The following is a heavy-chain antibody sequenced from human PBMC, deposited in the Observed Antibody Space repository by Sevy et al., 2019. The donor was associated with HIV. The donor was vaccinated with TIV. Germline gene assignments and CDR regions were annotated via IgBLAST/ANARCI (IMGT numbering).Heavy chain of an antibody. D-gene: IGHD3-16*01. CDR2: VTSDGTT. Sequence: GGSLRLSCAASGLTLTTTGMSWVRPAPGKGLGWVAGVTSDGTTYYADSVRDRFTVSRDNSKNTLYLQLNSLRADDTAVFYCAGGDTTMITDLDYWGQGTLVTVSS. CDR1: GLTLTTTG. J-gene: IGHJ4*02. V-gene: IGHV3-23*01. CDR3: AGGDTTMITDLDY.